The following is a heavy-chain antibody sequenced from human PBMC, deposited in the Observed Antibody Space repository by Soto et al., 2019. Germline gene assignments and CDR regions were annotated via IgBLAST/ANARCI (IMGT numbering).Heavy chain of an antibody. Sequence: GGSLRLSCAASGFTFSSYAMSWVRQAPGKGLEWVSAISGSGGSTYYAESVKGRFTISRDNSKKTLYLQMNSLRAEDMAVYYCAKDPGGYYGSHDYWGQGTLVTVSS. D-gene: IGHD3-22*01. CDR3: AKDPGGYYGSHDY. V-gene: IGHV3-23*01. J-gene: IGHJ4*02. CDR2: ISGSGGST. CDR1: GFTFSSYA.